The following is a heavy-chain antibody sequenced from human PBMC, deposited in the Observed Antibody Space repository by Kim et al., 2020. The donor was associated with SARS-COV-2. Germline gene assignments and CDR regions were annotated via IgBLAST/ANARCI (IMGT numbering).Heavy chain of an antibody. CDR2: ISAYNGNT. D-gene: IGHD6-19*01. CDR1: GYTFTSYG. Sequence: ASVKVSCKASGYTFTSYGISWVRQAPGQGLEWMGWISAYNGNTNYAQKLQGRVTMTTDTSTSTAYMELRSLRSDDTAVYYCARLGRPHSSGMVRRNPGLSDYYYYYMDVWGKGTTVTVSS. CDR3: ARLGRPHSSGMVRRNPGLSDYYYYYMDV. V-gene: IGHV1-18*01. J-gene: IGHJ6*03.